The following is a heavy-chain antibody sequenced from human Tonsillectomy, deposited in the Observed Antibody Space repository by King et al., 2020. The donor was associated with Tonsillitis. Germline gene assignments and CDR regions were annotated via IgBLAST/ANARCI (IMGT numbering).Heavy chain of an antibody. V-gene: IGHV3-72*01. CDR1: GFTFSDHY. Sequence: VQLVESGGGLVQPGGSLRLSCAASGFTFSDHYMDWVRQAPGKGLEWVGRTRNKANSYTTEYAASVKGRFTISRDDSKNSLYLQMNSLKTEDTAVYYCATRLIVGPVEAFDIWGQGTMVTVSS. D-gene: IGHD1-26*01. CDR3: ATRLIVGPVEAFDI. CDR2: TRNKANSYTT. J-gene: IGHJ3*02.